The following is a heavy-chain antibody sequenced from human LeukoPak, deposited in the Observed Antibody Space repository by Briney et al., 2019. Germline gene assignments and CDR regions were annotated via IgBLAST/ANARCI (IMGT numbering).Heavy chain of an antibody. Sequence: SETLSLTCTVSGGSISSYYWSWIRQPPGKGLEWIGYIYYSGSTNYNPSLKSRVTKSVDTSKNQFSLKLSSVTAADTAVYYCATTVTIWAPFGYWGQGTLVTVSS. J-gene: IGHJ4*02. V-gene: IGHV4-59*01. CDR2: IYYSGST. CDR3: ATTVTIWAPFGY. CDR1: GGSISSYY. D-gene: IGHD4-17*01.